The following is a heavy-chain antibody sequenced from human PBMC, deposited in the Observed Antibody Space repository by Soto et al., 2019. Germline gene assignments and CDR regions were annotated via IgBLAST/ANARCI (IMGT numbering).Heavy chain of an antibody. J-gene: IGHJ4*02. V-gene: IGHV1-69*19. Sequence: QVQLVQSGAEMKKPGSSVKVSCQSSGGTFNTYAMNWVRQAPGQGPEWIGDISPMFGAANYAPKFQGRVTITADESTCTSYVQLSSLTSDDTALYFCAREVQVHTPAFVYWGQGTLVTVSS. CDR3: AREVQVHTPAFVY. D-gene: IGHD3-10*01. CDR1: GGTFNTYA. CDR2: ISPMFGAA.